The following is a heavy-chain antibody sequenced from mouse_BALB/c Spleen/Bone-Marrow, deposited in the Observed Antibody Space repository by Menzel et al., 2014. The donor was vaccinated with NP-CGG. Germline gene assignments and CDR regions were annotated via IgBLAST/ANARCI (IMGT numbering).Heavy chain of an antibody. CDR2: INYAGSD. D-gene: IGHD1-1*01. CDR1: GYSITSRYY. Sequence: ESGPGLVKPSQSLSLTCSATGYSITSRYYWNWIRQFPGNNLQWMGYINYAGSDNYNPSLKNRISITRDTSKNQFFLKLNSVTTEDTATYYCARGRDYYGNYFDCWGQGTTLTVSS. V-gene: IGHV3-6*02. J-gene: IGHJ2*01. CDR3: ARGRDYYGNYFDC.